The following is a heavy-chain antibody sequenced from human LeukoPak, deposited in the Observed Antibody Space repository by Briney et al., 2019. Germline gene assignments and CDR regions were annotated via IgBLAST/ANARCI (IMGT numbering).Heavy chain of an antibody. CDR1: GGSISSYY. V-gene: IGHV4-59*08. D-gene: IGHD5-18*01. J-gene: IGHJ4*02. Sequence: SETLSLTCTVSGGSISSYYWSWIRQPPGKGLEWIGYIYYSGSTNYHPSLKSRVTISVDTSKNQFSLKLSSVTAADTAVYYCARGYSYGPTPFDYWGQGTLVTVSS. CDR2: IYYSGST. CDR3: ARGYSYGPTPFDY.